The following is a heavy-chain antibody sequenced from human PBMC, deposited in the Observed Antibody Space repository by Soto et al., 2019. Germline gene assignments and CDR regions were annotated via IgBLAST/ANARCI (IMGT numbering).Heavy chain of an antibody. V-gene: IGHV3-30-3*01. D-gene: IGHD3-3*01. Sequence: PGGSLRLSCAASGFNFSTYAMHWVRQAPGKGLEWVSLISFDGSNKYYAPSVKGRFTISRDNSKNTVFLQMNSLRTEDTAVYFCASAYYDFRSGIDYWGKGSLVTVSS. J-gene: IGHJ4*02. CDR1: GFNFSTYA. CDR3: ASAYYDFRSGIDY. CDR2: ISFDGSNK.